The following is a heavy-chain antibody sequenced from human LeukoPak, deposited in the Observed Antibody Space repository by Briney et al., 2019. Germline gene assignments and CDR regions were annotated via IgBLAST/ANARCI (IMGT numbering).Heavy chain of an antibody. D-gene: IGHD3-10*01. V-gene: IGHV1-2*02. Sequence: ASVKVSCKASGYTFTGYYMHWVRQAPGQGLEWMGWINPNSGGTNYAQKFQGRVTMTRDTSTSTVYMELSSLRSEDTAVYYCARITYYYGSGRYQNIYYFDYWGQGTLVTVSS. CDR1: GYTFTGYY. CDR3: ARITYYYGSGRYQNIYYFDY. J-gene: IGHJ4*02. CDR2: INPNSGGT.